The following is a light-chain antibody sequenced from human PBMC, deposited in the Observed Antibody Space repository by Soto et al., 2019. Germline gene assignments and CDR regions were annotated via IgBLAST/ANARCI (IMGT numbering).Light chain of an antibody. J-gene: IGKJ5*01. Sequence: ENVLTQSPATLSLSPGERATLSCRASQSLISSLAWYHHKPGQPPRLLIYDASTRATGIPARFSGSGSGTDFTLTISSLEPEDFAVYYCQQRSNWPITFGQGTRLEIK. CDR3: QQRSNWPIT. V-gene: IGKV3-11*01. CDR2: DAS. CDR1: QSLISS.